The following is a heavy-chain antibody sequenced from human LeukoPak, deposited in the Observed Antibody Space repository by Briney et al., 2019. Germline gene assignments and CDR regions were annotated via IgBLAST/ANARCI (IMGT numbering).Heavy chain of an antibody. CDR1: GFTFSSYS. J-gene: IGHJ4*02. D-gene: IGHD6-13*01. CDR3: ATGAGPNTGYYFDY. V-gene: IGHV3-21*01. Sequence: GGSLRLSCAASGFTFSSYSMNWVLQAPGKGLEWVSSISSSSSYIYYADSVKGRFTISRDNAKNSLYLQMNSLRAEDTAVYYCATGAGPNTGYYFDYWGQGTLVTVSS. CDR2: ISSSSSYI.